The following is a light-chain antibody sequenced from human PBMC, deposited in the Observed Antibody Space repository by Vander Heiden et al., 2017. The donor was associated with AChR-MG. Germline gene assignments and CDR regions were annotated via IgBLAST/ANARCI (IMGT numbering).Light chain of an antibody. V-gene: IGLV2-14*03. J-gene: IGLJ3*02. CDR3: SSYTSGSTHVM. Sequence: QSALTQPASGSGSPGQSITLSCTGTSTDVGGYNYVSWYQQHPSKAPKLMIYDVSNRPSGVSNRFSGSKSGNTASLTISGLQAEDEAEYYCSSYTSGSTHVMFGGGTKVTVL. CDR2: DVS. CDR1: STDVGGYNY.